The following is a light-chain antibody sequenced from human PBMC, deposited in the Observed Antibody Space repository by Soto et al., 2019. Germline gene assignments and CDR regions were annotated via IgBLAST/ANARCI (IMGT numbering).Light chain of an antibody. Sequence: EKVMTQSPVTLSVSPGERATLSCRASQSVGSKLALYQQKPGQAPGLLIYGASNRATGIPVRFSGSGSGTEFTLTISSLQSEDFAVYYCQQYDVWPALTFGGGTKVEIK. V-gene: IGKV3-15*01. CDR2: GAS. J-gene: IGKJ4*01. CDR1: QSVGSK. CDR3: QQYDVWPALT.